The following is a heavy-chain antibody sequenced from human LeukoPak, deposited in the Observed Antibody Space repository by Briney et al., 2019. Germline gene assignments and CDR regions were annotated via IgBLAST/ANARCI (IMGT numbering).Heavy chain of an antibody. CDR1: GFTFSSYA. D-gene: IGHD3-9*01. V-gene: IGHV3-23*01. Sequence: GGSLRLSCAASGFTFSSYAMSWVRQAPGKGLEWVSAISGSGGSTYYADSVKGRFTISRDNSKNTLYLQMNSLRAEDTAVYYCAKDQRRYDILTGYYHRYFDYWGQGTLVTVSS. J-gene: IGHJ4*02. CDR3: AKDQRRYDILTGYYHRYFDY. CDR2: ISGSGGST.